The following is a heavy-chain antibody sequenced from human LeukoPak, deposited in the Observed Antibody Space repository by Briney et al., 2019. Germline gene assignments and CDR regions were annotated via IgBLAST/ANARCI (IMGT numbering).Heavy chain of an antibody. CDR2: ISGSGGST. CDR3: ASLGSSSGCYWENWFDP. D-gene: IGHD6-19*01. Sequence: PGGSLRLSCAASGFTFSSYAMSWVRQAPGKGLEWVSAISGSGGSTYYADSVKGRFTISRDNSKNTLYLQMNSLRAEDTAVYYCASLGSSSGCYWENWFDPWGQGTLVTVSS. J-gene: IGHJ5*02. CDR1: GFTFSSYA. V-gene: IGHV3-23*01.